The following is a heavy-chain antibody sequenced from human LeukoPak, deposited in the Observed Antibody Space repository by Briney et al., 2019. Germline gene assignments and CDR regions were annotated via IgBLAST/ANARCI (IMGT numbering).Heavy chain of an antibody. CDR1: GGSISSYY. Sequence: KPSETLSLTCTVSGGSISSYYWSGIRQPPGKGLEWIGYIYYSGSTNYNPSLKSRVTISVDTSKNQFSLKLSSVTAADTAVYYCAREVAVAGKSGWFDPWGQGTLVTVSS. CDR3: AREVAVAGKSGWFDP. CDR2: IYYSGST. D-gene: IGHD6-19*01. V-gene: IGHV4-59*01. J-gene: IGHJ5*02.